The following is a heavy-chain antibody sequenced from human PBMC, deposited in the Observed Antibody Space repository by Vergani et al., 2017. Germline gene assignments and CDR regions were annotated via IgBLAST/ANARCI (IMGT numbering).Heavy chain of an antibody. CDR3: ASTNTMVPGPADY. J-gene: IGHJ4*02. CDR2: INPNSGGT. CDR1: GYTFTGYY. D-gene: IGHD3-10*01. Sequence: QVQLVQSGAEVKKPGASVKVSCKASGYTFTGYYMHWVRQAPGQGLEWMGWINPNSGGTNYAQQFLGRVTMTRDTCISTAYMELSRLRTADTAVYYCASTNTMVPGPADYWGQGTLVIVSS. V-gene: IGHV1-2*02.